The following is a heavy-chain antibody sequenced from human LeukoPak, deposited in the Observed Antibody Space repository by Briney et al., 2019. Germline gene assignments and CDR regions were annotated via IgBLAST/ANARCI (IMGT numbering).Heavy chain of an antibody. CDR2: ICSSSSYI. D-gene: IGHD6-19*01. J-gene: IGHJ4*02. Sequence: GGSLRLSCAASGFTLSSYTMNWVRQAPGKGLDWVSSICSSSSYIHYADSVKGRFTISRDNAKNSLNLQMNSLRVEDTAVYYCGCGPREWQWPHFDCWGQGTLVTVSS. CDR1: GFTLSSYT. V-gene: IGHV3-21*01. CDR3: GCGPREWQWPHFDC.